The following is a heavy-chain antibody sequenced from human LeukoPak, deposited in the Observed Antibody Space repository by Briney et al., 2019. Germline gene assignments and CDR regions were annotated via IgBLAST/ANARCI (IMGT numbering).Heavy chain of an antibody. CDR3: AELGITMIGGV. CDR2: ISSTSSTR. Sequence: GGSLRLSCAASGFIFSDYYMSWIRQAPGKGLEWVSYISSTSSTRYYADSVKGRFTISRDNAKNSLYLQMNSLRAEDTAVYYCAELGITMIGGVWGKGTTVTISS. J-gene: IGHJ6*04. CDR1: GFIFSDYY. D-gene: IGHD3-10*02. V-gene: IGHV3-11*04.